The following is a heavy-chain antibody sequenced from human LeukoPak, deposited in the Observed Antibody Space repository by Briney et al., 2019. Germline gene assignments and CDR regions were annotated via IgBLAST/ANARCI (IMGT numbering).Heavy chain of an antibody. Sequence: ASVKVSFKASRYTFTIYDINWVREAAGHGGEWMGWMSPNTGRTGYTQKFQGGITMTRDPSINTAYMELTNLRSEDTAIYYCARLSQTPDYYTLGGYYYLGYWGQGTPVTVSS. CDR1: RYTFTIYD. D-gene: IGHD3-10*01. J-gene: IGHJ4*02. V-gene: IGHV1-8*01. CDR3: ARLSQTPDYYTLGGYYYLGY. CDR2: MSPNTGRT.